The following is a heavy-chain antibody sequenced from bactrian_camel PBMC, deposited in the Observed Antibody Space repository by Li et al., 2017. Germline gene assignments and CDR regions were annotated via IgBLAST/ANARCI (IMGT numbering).Heavy chain of an antibody. D-gene: IGHD1*01. CDR2: IYSYGSMK. CDR3: AMSFQLLCLGRDERAYDY. Sequence: GDLVQPGGSLRLSCAASGFKFSSYYMSWVRQAPGKGLEWVSTIYSYGSMKYYTDSVKGRFTISQDNAKNAVYLQMDTLQPEDTAIYFCAMSFQLLCLGRDERAYDYWGQGTQVTVS. V-gene: IGHV3-2*01. J-gene: IGHJ4*01. CDR1: GFKFSSYY.